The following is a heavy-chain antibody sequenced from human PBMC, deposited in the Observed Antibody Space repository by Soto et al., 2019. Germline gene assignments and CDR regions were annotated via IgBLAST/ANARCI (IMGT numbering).Heavy chain of an antibody. CDR3: AHKGPEDWPLDY. D-gene: IGHD3-9*01. V-gene: IGHV2-5*02. J-gene: IGHJ4*02. CDR1: GFSLSTSGVG. CDR2: IYWDVDK. Sequence: SGPTLVNPTQTLTLTCTFSGFSLSTSGVGVGWIRQPPGKALDWLELIYWDVDKRYSPSLKSRLTITKDTSKNQVVLTMTNMDPMDTGTYYCAHKGPEDWPLDYWGQGTLVTVSS.